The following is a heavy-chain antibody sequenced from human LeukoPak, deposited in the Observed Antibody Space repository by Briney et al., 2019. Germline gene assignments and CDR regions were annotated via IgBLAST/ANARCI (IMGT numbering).Heavy chain of an antibody. J-gene: IGHJ6*04. CDR1: GFTFNSYE. Sequence: PGGSLRLSCAASGFTFNSYEMNWVRQAPGKGLEGVSYISSSGSTIYYADSVKGRFTISRDNAKNSLYLQMNSLRAEDTAVYYCAREGATVTTYGMDVWGKGTTVTVSS. CDR2: ISSSGSTI. V-gene: IGHV3-48*03. D-gene: IGHD4-17*01. CDR3: AREGATVTTYGMDV.